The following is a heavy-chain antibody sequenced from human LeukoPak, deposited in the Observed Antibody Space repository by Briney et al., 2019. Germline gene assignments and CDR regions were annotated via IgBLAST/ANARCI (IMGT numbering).Heavy chain of an antibody. J-gene: IGHJ6*02. CDR2: INPNSDGT. CDR3: ARGSGVGYYYYYYGMDV. Sequence: ASVKVSCKASGYTFTGYYMHWVRQAPGQGLEWMGWINPNSDGTNYAQKFQGWVTMTRDTSISTAYMELSRLRSDDTAVYYCARGSGVGYYYYYYGMDVWGQGTTVTVSS. V-gene: IGHV1-2*04. CDR1: GYTFTGYY. D-gene: IGHD1-14*01.